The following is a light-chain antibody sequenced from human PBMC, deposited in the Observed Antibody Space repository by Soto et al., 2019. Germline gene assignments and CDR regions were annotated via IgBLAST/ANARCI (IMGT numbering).Light chain of an antibody. V-gene: IGKV3-11*01. Sequence: EIVLTQSPATLSLSPGETAILSCRASQSVSTFLAWFQQKPGQPPRLLIYNASNRTTGIPARFSGSGSGTDFTLTISSLEPEDFAVYYCQQRGDWPSITSGQGKRLEIK. CDR2: NAS. J-gene: IGKJ5*01. CDR1: QSVSTF. CDR3: QQRGDWPSIT.